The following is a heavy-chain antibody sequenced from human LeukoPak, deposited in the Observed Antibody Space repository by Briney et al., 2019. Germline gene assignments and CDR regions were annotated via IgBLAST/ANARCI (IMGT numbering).Heavy chain of an antibody. Sequence: GASVKVSCKASGYTFTSYGISWVRQAPGQGLEWMGWISAYNGNTNYAQKLQGRVTMTADTSTSTAYMELRSLGSDDTAVYYCARDDRGEPGAFDIWSQGTLVTVSS. CDR3: ARDDRGEPGAFDI. V-gene: IGHV1-18*01. CDR2: ISAYNGNT. CDR1: GYTFTSYG. D-gene: IGHD1-26*01. J-gene: IGHJ3*02.